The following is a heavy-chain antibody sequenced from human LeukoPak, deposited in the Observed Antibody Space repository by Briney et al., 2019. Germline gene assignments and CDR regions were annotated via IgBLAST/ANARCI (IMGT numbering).Heavy chain of an antibody. D-gene: IGHD3-22*01. Sequence: SETLSLTCTVSGGSISSGSYYWSWIRQPAGKGLEWIGRIYTSGSTNYNPSLKSRATISVDTSKNQFSLRLGSVTAADTAVYYCAREAKSYYYDSSGYYSEALYFDYWGQGTLVTVSS. V-gene: IGHV4-61*02. CDR2: IYTSGST. CDR1: GGSISSGSYY. J-gene: IGHJ4*02. CDR3: AREAKSYYYDSSGYYSEALYFDY.